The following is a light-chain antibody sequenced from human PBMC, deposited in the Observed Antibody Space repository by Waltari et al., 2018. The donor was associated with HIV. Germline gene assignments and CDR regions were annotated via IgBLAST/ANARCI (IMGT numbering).Light chain of an antibody. V-gene: IGLV3-21*01. CDR2: DDT. CDR3: QVWESSSDLCV. Sequence: SYVLTQPPSVSVAPGKTARITCGGNNIGSKSVHWYKQKPGQAPMLVIYDDTDRPSGIPERFSGSNSGNTATLTISGVEAGDEADYYCQVWESSSDLCVFGTGTKVTVL. CDR1: NIGSKS. J-gene: IGLJ1*01.